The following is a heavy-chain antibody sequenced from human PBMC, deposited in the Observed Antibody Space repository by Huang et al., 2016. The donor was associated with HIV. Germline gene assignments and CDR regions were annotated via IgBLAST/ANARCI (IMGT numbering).Heavy chain of an antibody. V-gene: IGHV4-59*11. CDR3: ARVARGPNWYFDL. CDR1: GGSISSHH. D-gene: IGHD2-15*01. J-gene: IGHJ2*01. Sequence: QVQLQESGPGLVKPSETLSLTCTVSGGSISSHHYSWIRQPPGKGREGIGIIYHSGGTNYIPSLKSRATISLDTSKNHFSLRLRSVTAADTAVYYCARVARGPNWYFDLWGRGTLVTVSS. CDR2: IYHSGGT.